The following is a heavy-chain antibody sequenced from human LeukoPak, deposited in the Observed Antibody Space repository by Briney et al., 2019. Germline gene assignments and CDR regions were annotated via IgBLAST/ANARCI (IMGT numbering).Heavy chain of an antibody. J-gene: IGHJ4*02. Sequence: ASVKVSCKASGYTFTSYAMNWVRQAPGQGLEWMGWINPNSGGTNYAQKFQGRVTMTRDTSISTAYMELSRLRSDDTAVYYCARSPYGSGSYPQYWGQGTLVTVSS. CDR3: ARSPYGSGSYPQY. CDR2: INPNSGGT. V-gene: IGHV1-2*02. CDR1: GYTFTSYA. D-gene: IGHD3-10*01.